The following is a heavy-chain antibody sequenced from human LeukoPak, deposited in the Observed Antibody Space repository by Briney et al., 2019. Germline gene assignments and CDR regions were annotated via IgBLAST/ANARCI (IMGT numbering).Heavy chain of an antibody. V-gene: IGHV3-53*05. CDR3: ARRPWDC. CDR1: GFAVNRNY. CDR2: IYSDGST. J-gene: IGHJ4*02. Sequence: TGGSLRLSCAASGFAVNRNYMTWVRQAPGKGLEWVSVIYSDGSTFYADSVKGRFTISRDNAKNTVYLQMNSLRVEDTAVYYCARRPWDCWGQGTLVTVSS.